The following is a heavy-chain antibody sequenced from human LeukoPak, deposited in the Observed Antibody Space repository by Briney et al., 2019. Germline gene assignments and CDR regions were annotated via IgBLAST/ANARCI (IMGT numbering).Heavy chain of an antibody. CDR1: GGSISSYY. Sequence: PSETLSLTCTVSGGSISSYYWSWIRQPPGKGLEWIGYIYYSGSTNYNPSLKSRVTISVDTSKNQFSLKLTSVTAADTAVYYCAREYGGNSDPGSCDIWGQGTMVTVSS. J-gene: IGHJ3*02. V-gene: IGHV4-59*01. CDR2: IYYSGST. CDR3: AREYGGNSDPGSCDI. D-gene: IGHD4-23*01.